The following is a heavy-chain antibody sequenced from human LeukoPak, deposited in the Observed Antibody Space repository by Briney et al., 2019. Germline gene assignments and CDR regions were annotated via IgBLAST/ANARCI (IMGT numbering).Heavy chain of an antibody. CDR2: ISSSGGTI. Sequence: GGSLRLSCAASGFTFSKMNWVRQAPGKGLEWVSYISSSGGTIYYADSVKGRFTISRDNAKNSLYLQMNSLRAEDTAVYYCARDQAMVRGVITVDYWGQGTLVTVSS. CDR3: ARDQAMVRGVITVDY. J-gene: IGHJ4*02. V-gene: IGHV3-48*03. D-gene: IGHD3-10*01. CDR1: GFTFSK.